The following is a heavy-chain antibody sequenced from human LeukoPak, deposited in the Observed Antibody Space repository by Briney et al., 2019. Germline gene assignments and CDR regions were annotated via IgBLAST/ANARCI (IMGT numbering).Heavy chain of an antibody. V-gene: IGHV1-2*02. J-gene: IGHJ4*02. D-gene: IGHD1-26*01. CDR2: INPNSGGT. CDR1: GYTLTGYY. CDR3: ARGEKVGASTY. Sequence: ASVKVSCKASGYTLTGYYIHWVRQAPGQGLEWMGRINPNSGGTDYAQKFQGRVTMTRDTSISTAYMELRSLTSDDTAVSYCARGEKVGASTYWGQGTLVTVSS.